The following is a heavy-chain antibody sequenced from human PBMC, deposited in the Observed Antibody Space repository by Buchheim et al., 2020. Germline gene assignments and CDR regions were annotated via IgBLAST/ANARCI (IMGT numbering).Heavy chain of an antibody. CDR3: ARADYDILTGYPVGYYGMDV. V-gene: IGHV4-31*03. J-gene: IGHJ6*02. CDR2: IYYSGST. Sequence: QVQLQESGPGLVKPSQTLSLTCTVSGGSISSGGYYWSWIRQHRGKGLESIGYIYYSGSTYYNPSLKSRVTMSVDTSKNQFSLRLSSVTAADTAVYYCARADYDILTGYPVGYYGMDVWGQGTT. CDR1: GGSISSGGYY. D-gene: IGHD3-9*01.